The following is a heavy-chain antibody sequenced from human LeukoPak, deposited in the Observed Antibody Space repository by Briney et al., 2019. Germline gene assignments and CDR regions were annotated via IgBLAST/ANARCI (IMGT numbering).Heavy chain of an antibody. CDR1: GFTFSSYA. V-gene: IGHV3-23*01. CDR3: AKDSSYSGSYYDY. CDR2: ISGSGGST. J-gene: IGHJ4*02. Sequence: GGSLRLSCAASGFTFSSYAMSWVRQAPGKGLEWVSAISGSGGSTYCADSVKGRFTISRDNSKNTLYLQMNSLRAEDTAVYYCAKDSSYSGSYYDYWGQGTLVTVSS. D-gene: IGHD1-26*01.